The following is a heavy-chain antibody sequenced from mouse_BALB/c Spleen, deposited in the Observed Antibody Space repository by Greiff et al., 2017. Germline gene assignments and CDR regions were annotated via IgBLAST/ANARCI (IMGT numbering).Heavy chain of an antibody. CDR3: ARWDNYYGYDGQEAY. V-gene: IGHV3-2*02. CDR1: GYSITSDYA. CDR2: ISYSGST. D-gene: IGHD2-2*01. J-gene: IGHJ3*01. Sequence: EVHLVESGPGLVKPSQSLSLTCTVTGYSITSDYAWNWIRQFPGNKLEWMGYISYSGSTSYNPSLKSRISITRDTSKNQFFLQLNSVTTEDTATYYCARWDNYYGYDGQEAYWGQGTLVTVSA.